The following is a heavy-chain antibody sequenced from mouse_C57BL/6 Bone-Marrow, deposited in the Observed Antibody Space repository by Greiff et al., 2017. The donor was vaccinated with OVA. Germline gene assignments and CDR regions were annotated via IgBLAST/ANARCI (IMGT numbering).Heavy chain of an antibody. CDR2: IHPSDSDT. J-gene: IGHJ1*03. Sequence: KQRPGQGLEWIGRIHPSDSDTNYNQKFKGKATLTVDKSSSTAYMQLSSLTSEDSAVYYCAIERDGWYFDVWGTGTTVTVSS. V-gene: IGHV1-74*01. D-gene: IGHD3-3*01. CDR3: AIERDGWYFDV.